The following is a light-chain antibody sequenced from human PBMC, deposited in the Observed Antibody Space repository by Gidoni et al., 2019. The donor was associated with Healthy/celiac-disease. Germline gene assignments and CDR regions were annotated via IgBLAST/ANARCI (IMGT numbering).Light chain of an antibody. Sequence: EIVLTQSPGTLSLSPGERATLSCRASQSVSSSYLAWYQQKPGQAPRLLIYGASSRATGIPDRFSGSGSGTDFTLTISRLEPEDFAVYYCQQYGSSPPXFXQGTKVEIK. CDR2: GAS. CDR3: QQYGSSPPX. J-gene: IGKJ1*01. CDR1: QSVSSSY. V-gene: IGKV3-20*01.